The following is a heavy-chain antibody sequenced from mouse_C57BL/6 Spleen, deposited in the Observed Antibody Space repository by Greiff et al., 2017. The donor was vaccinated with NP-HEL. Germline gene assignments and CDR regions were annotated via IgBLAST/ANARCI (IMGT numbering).Heavy chain of an antibody. CDR1: GYTFTSYW. V-gene: IGHV1-64*01. CDR2: IHPNSGST. D-gene: IGHD2-4*01. J-gene: IGHJ3*01. Sequence: QVQLQQPGAELVKPGASVKLSCKASGYTFTSYWMHWVKQRPGQGLEWIGMIHPNSGSTNYNEKFKSKATLTVDKSSSTAYMQLSSLTSEDSAVYYCARSRDYDYLAYWGQGTLVTVSA. CDR3: ARSRDYDYLAY.